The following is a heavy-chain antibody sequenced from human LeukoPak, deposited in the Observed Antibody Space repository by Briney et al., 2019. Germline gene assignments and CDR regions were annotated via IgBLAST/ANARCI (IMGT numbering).Heavy chain of an antibody. Sequence: GGSLRLSCAASGFTFSSYGMHWVRQAPGKGLEWVAFIRYDGSNKYYADSVKGRFTVSRDNSKNTLYLQMNRLRAEDTAVYYCAKGYCSSTSCYALDYWGQGTLVTVSS. CDR1: GFTFSSYG. CDR2: IRYDGSNK. CDR3: AKGYCSSTSCYALDY. V-gene: IGHV3-30*02. J-gene: IGHJ4*02. D-gene: IGHD2-2*01.